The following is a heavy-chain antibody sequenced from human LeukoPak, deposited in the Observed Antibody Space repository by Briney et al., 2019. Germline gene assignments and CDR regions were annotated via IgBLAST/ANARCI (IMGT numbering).Heavy chain of an antibody. CDR2: ISNRDKDT. CDR3: AREGLGYGDFDY. Sequence: GGSLRLSCAASGFSFSSFKMTWVRQAPGKGLEWVSYISNRDKDTDYADSVKGRFTISRDNAKNSLYLQMNSLRAEDTAVYYCAREGLGYGDFDYWGQGTLVTVSS. D-gene: IGHD5-18*01. CDR1: GFSFSSFK. V-gene: IGHV3-48*03. J-gene: IGHJ4*02.